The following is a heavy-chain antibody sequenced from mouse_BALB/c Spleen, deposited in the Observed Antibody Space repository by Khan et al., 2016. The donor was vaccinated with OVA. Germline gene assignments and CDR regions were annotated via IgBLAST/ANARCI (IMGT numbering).Heavy chain of an antibody. CDR2: IFPGSGTP. V-gene: IGHV1-77*01. Sequence: QVQLKQSGPELVKPGASLKVSCKASGYKFTDYIIGWVKQSTRQGLEWIGDIFPGSGTPYYSEKFKDKATLTADKSSNTAYMQLSSLTSEDSAVYFCARGGYSVFAYWGQGTLVTVSA. CDR1: GYKFTDYI. CDR3: ARGGYSVFAY. D-gene: IGHD2-14*01. J-gene: IGHJ3*01.